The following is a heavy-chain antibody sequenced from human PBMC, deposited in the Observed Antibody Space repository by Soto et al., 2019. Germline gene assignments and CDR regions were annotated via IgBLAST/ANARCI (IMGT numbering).Heavy chain of an antibody. CDR2: IIPIFGTA. V-gene: IGHV1-69*13. CDR3: ARDLYSSSSWYYYYYGMDV. Sequence: SVKVSCKASGGTFSSDAISWVRQAPGQGLEWMGGIIPIFGTANYAQKFQGRVTITADESTSTAYMELSSLRSEDTAVYYCARDLYSSSSWYYYYYGMDVWGQGTTVTVSS. CDR1: GGTFSSDA. D-gene: IGHD6-6*01. J-gene: IGHJ6*02.